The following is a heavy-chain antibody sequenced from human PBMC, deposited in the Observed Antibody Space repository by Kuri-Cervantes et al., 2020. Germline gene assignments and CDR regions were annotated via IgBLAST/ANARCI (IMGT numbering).Heavy chain of an antibody. CDR1: SYSISSSNW. Sequence: SETLSLTCAVSSYSISSSNWWGWIRQPPGKGLEWIGYIYYSGSTYYNPSLRSRVTMSVDTSKNQFSLKLTSVTAADTALYYCARADPDCSSASCYLPSGRHYYYYYMDVWGKGTTVTVSS. CDR3: ARADPDCSSASCYLPSGRHYYYYYMDV. J-gene: IGHJ6*03. D-gene: IGHD2-2*01. CDR2: IYYSGST. V-gene: IGHV4-28*03.